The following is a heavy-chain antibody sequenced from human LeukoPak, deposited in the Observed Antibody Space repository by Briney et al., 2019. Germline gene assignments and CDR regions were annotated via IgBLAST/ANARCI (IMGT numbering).Heavy chain of an antibody. CDR1: GGSISSSSYY. CDR3: ARQSAYDYYFDY. J-gene: IGHJ4*02. CDR2: IYYSGST. Sequence: SETLSLTCTVSGGSISSSSYYWGWIRQPPGKGLEWIGSIYYSGSTYYNPSLKSRVTISVDTSKNQFSLKLSSVTAADTAVYYCARQSAYDYYFDYWGQGTLVTVSS. D-gene: IGHD5-12*01. V-gene: IGHV4-39*07.